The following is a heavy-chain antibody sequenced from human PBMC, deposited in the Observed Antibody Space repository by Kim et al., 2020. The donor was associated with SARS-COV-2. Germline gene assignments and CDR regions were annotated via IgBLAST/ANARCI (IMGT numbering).Heavy chain of an antibody. CDR3: ARGSSHYYDSSGYPDY. CDR1: GGSISSYY. J-gene: IGHJ4*02. V-gene: IGHV4-59*13. CDR2: IYYSGST. Sequence: SETLSLTCTVSGGSISSYYWSWIRQPPGKGLEWIGYIYYSGSTNYNPSLKSRVTISVDTSKNQFSLKLSSVTAADTAVYYCARGSSHYYDSSGYPDYWGQVTLVTVSS. D-gene: IGHD3-22*01.